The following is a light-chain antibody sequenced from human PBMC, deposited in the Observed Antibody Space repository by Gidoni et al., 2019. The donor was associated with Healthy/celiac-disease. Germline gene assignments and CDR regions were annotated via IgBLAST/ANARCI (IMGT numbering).Light chain of an antibody. Sequence: DIQMTQSPSSLSASVGDRVTITCQACQDISNYLNWYQQKPGKAPKLLIYDASNVETGVPSRFSGSGSGTDFTFSISSLQPEDIATYYCQQYDNLPSDTFGQGTRLENK. CDR3: QQYDNLPSDT. CDR1: QDISNY. CDR2: DAS. J-gene: IGKJ5*01. V-gene: IGKV1-33*01.